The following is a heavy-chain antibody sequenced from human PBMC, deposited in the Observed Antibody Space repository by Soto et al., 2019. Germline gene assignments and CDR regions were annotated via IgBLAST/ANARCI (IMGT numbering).Heavy chain of an antibody. D-gene: IGHD4-4*01. CDR3: TRLRLGVTTRYVDY. J-gene: IGHJ4*02. CDR1: GFTFSDHY. Sequence: EVLLVESGGGLVQPGGSLRLSCAASGFTFSDHYMDWVRQAPGKGLEWVGRIKNKANSYTTEYAASVKGRFTISRDDSKNSLNLQMSSMKTEDTAVYYCTRLRLGVTTRYVDYWGQGTLVTVSS. V-gene: IGHV3-72*01. CDR2: IKNKANSYTT.